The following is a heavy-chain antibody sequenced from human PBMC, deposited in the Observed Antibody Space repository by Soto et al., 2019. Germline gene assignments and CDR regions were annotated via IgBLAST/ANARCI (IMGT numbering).Heavy chain of an antibody. D-gene: IGHD6-19*01. V-gene: IGHV3-30-3*01. Sequence: GGSLRLSCAASGFTFISYAMHWVRQAPGKGLEWVAVISYDGSNKYYADSVKGRFTISRDNSKNTLYLQMNSLRAEDTAVYYCARGSSGWYSNWFDSWGQGTLVTVSS. CDR2: ISYDGSNK. CDR1: GFTFISYA. J-gene: IGHJ5*01. CDR3: ARGSSGWYSNWFDS.